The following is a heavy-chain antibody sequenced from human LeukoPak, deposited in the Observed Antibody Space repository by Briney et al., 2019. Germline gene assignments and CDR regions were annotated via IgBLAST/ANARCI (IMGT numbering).Heavy chain of an antibody. Sequence: SGPVLVKPTETLTXTCTVSGFSLSNARMGVSWIRQPPGKALEWLAHIFSNDEKSYSTSLKSRLTISKDTSKSQVVLTMTNMDPVDTATYYCARSRVYYYDILTGYSDYWGQGTLVTVSS. V-gene: IGHV2-26*01. CDR1: GFSLSNARMG. D-gene: IGHD3-9*01. J-gene: IGHJ4*02. CDR3: ARSRVYYYDILTGYSDY. CDR2: IFSNDEK.